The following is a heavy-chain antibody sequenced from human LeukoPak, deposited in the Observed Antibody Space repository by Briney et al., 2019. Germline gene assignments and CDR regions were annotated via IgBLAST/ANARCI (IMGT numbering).Heavy chain of an antibody. CDR1: GGSISSGGYY. CDR3: AREEAAAVVDY. CDR2: IYHSGST. J-gene: IGHJ4*02. Sequence: PSETLSLTCTVSGGSISSGGYYWSWIRQPPGKGLEWIGYIYHSGSTYYNPSLKSRVTISVDRSKNQFSLKLSSVTAADTAVYYCAREEAAAVVDYWGQGTLVTVSS. V-gene: IGHV4-30-2*01. D-gene: IGHD6-13*01.